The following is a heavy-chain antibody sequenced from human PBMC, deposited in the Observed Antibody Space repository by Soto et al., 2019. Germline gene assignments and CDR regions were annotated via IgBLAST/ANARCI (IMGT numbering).Heavy chain of an antibody. V-gene: IGHV3-23*01. J-gene: IGHJ2*01. CDR1: GFTFSTYA. Sequence: EVQLLESGGGLVQPGGSLRLSCAASGFTFSTYAVNWVRQAPGKGLEWVSAISGSGGTTYYADSVKGRFTISRDNSNPTLYLQMDSLIAEETAVYYCAHRSPISAAGPHWYFDLWGRGTLVTVSS. D-gene: IGHD6-13*01. CDR2: ISGSGGTT. CDR3: AHRSPISAAGPHWYFDL.